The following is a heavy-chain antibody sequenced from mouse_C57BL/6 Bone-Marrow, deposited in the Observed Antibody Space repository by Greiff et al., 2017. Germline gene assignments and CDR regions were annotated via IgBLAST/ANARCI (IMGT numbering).Heavy chain of an antibody. CDR2: INPNYGTT. J-gene: IGHJ4*01. Sequence: VQLKQSGPELVKPGASVTISCKASGYSFTDYTMNWVKQSNGKSLEWIGVINPNYGTTSYTQKFKGKATLTVDQSSSTDYMLLNRLTSEDSAVYYCTGWSGSYYAMDYWGQGTTVTVSS. CDR1: GYSFTDYT. CDR3: TGWSGSYYAMDY. V-gene: IGHV1-39*01. D-gene: IGHD1-1*01.